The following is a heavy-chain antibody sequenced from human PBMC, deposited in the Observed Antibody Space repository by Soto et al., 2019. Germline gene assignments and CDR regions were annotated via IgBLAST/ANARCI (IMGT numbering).Heavy chain of an antibody. D-gene: IGHD3-10*02. CDR3: YVGGHVDY. Sequence: GGSLRLSCAASGFTFSSFWMTWVRQPPGKGLEWVANINEHGSESYYVDSVKGRFTISRDNAKSSLYLDMNSLTAEDTAVYYCYVGGHVDYCGQGTLVTVSS. V-gene: IGHV3-7*03. J-gene: IGHJ4*02. CDR2: INEHGSES. CDR1: GFTFSSFW.